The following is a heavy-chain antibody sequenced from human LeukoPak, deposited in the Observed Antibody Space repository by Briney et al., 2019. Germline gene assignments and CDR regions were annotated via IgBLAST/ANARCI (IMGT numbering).Heavy chain of an antibody. J-gene: IGHJ4*02. CDR1: GFTFSSYS. V-gene: IGHV3-21*01. Sequence: GRSLRLSCAASGFTFSSYSMNWVRQAPGNGLEWVSSISSSSSYIYYADSVKGRFTISRDNAKNSLYLQMNSLRAEDTAVYYCARDYVDTAMVFDYWGQGTLVTVSS. CDR2: ISSSSSYI. D-gene: IGHD5-18*01. CDR3: ARDYVDTAMVFDY.